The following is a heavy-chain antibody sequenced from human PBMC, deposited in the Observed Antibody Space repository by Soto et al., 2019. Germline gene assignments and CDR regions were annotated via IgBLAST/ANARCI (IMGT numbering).Heavy chain of an antibody. CDR1: GYTFTSYA. Sequence: QVQLVQSGAEVKKPGASVKVSCKASGYTFTSYAMHWVRQAPGQRLEWMGWINAGNGNTKYSQKFQGRVTITRDTSASTAYMELSSLRSEDTAVYYCARTKGRYCSSTSCYYDYYYGMDVRGQGTTVTVSS. CDR3: ARTKGRYCSSTSCYYDYYYGMDV. J-gene: IGHJ6*02. V-gene: IGHV1-3*01. CDR2: INAGNGNT. D-gene: IGHD2-2*01.